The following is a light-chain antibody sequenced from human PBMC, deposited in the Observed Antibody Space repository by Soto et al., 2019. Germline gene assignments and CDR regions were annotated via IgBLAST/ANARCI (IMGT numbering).Light chain of an antibody. V-gene: IGKV3-20*01. CDR1: QSVKTRY. J-gene: IGKJ5*01. CDR3: QQYGTSPIT. CDR2: DAS. Sequence: EIVLTQSPGTLSLSPGERATLSCRASQSVKTRYLAWYQQKVGQAPRLLIYDASSRATDIPDRFSGSGSGTDFTLIISRLEPEDFAVYYCQQYGTSPITFGQGARLDIK.